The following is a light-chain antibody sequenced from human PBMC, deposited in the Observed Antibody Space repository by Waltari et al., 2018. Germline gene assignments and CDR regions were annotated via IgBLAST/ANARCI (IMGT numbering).Light chain of an antibody. CDR1: ETIGNG. Sequence: TVVTQSPATLSVSPGERATLSCRTSETIGNGLAWYQQKPGQAPRLLIYRASTRAAGIPDRFSGFGSETEFTLTISSLQSEDSAVYYCQQYNRWPPGTFGQGTKVEI. CDR3: QQYNRWPPGT. V-gene: IGKV3D-15*01. CDR2: RAS. J-gene: IGKJ1*01.